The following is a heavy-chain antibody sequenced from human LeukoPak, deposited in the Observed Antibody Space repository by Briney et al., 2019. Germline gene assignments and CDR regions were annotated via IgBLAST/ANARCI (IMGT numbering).Heavy chain of an antibody. D-gene: IGHD3-10*01. CDR1: GGSISSYY. V-gene: IGHV4-59*01. CDR3: ARGGDYGSGSYYRN. Sequence: PSETLSLTCTVSGGSISSYYWGWIRQPPGKGLEWIGYIYYSGSTNYNPSLKSRVTISVDTSKNQFSLKLSSVTAADTAVYYCARGGDYGSGSYYRNWGQGTLVTVSS. CDR2: IYYSGST. J-gene: IGHJ4*02.